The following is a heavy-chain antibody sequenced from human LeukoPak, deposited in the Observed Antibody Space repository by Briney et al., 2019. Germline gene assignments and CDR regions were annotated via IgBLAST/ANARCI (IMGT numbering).Heavy chain of an antibody. CDR1: GFTVSSNY. V-gene: IGHV3-53*01. J-gene: IGHJ4*02. D-gene: IGHD6-13*01. CDR2: IYSGGST. Sequence: GGSLRLSCAASGFTVSSNYMSSVRQAPGKGLEWVSVIYSGGSTYYADSVQGRFTISSDNSKNTLYLQMNSLNAEDTAVCYCARNRPRAAADYWGQGTLVTVSS. CDR3: ARNRPRAAADY.